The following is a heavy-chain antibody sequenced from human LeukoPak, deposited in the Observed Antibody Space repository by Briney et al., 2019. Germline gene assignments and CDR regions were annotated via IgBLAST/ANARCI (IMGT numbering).Heavy chain of an antibody. CDR1: GYTFTGYY. CDR2: INPNSGGT. CDR3: AGYCSGGSCYRPRPYYYYGMDV. J-gene: IGHJ6*02. V-gene: IGHV1-2*02. D-gene: IGHD2-15*01. Sequence: APVKVSCKASGYTFTGYYMHWVRQAPGQGLEWMGWINPNSGGTNYAQKFQGRVTMTRDTSISTAYMELSRLRSDDTAVYYCAGYCSGGSCYRPRPYYYYGMDVWGQGTTVTVSS.